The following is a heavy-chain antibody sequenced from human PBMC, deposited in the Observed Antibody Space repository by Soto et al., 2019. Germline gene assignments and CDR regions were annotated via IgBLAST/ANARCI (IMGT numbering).Heavy chain of an antibody. Sequence: QGQLQQWGAGLLKPSETLSLTCAVYGGSFSGYYWSWIRQPPGKELEWIGEINHSGSTDYNPSLKSRVTISVDTSKNQFSLKLSSVTAADTAVYYCARSYSSAHAGVGYWGQGTLVTVSS. CDR1: GGSFSGYY. CDR2: INHSGST. CDR3: ARSYSSAHAGVGY. J-gene: IGHJ4*02. V-gene: IGHV4-34*01. D-gene: IGHD6-19*01.